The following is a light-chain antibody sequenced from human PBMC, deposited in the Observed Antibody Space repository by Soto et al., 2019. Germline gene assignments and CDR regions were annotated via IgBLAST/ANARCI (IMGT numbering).Light chain of an antibody. J-gene: IGKJ5*01. CDR3: QKFNNWPPIT. V-gene: IGKV1-12*01. CDR2: AAS. Sequence: DIQMTQSPSSVSASVGDRVTITCRASQDIRTWLAWYQQKPGKAPKLLIYAASSLQSGVPSRFSGSGSGTDFTLTISRLQSEDFAVYFCQKFNNWPPITVGQGTRLEIK. CDR1: QDIRTW.